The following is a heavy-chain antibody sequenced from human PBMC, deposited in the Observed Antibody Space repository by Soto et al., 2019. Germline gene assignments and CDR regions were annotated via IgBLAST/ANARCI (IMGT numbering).Heavy chain of an antibody. D-gene: IGHD4-17*01. J-gene: IGHJ3*02. Sequence: ASVKGSCKASGYTFTSTWMHWVRQAPGQGLEWMGIINPYGGATTYAEKFQGRVTMTRDTSTATDYMELRSLRSDDTAMYYCARGGGRYGDYGDAFDIWGQGTMVTVSS. CDR1: GYTFTSTW. CDR3: ARGGGRYGDYGDAFDI. CDR2: INPYGGAT. V-gene: IGHV1-46*01.